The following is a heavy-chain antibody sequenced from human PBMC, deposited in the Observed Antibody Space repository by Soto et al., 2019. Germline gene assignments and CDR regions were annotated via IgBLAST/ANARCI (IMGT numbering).Heavy chain of an antibody. CDR2: SIPILGRA. V-gene: IGHV1-69*02. CDR1: GGPFSSYH. Sequence: QVQLVQSGAEVKKPGSSVKLSCKASGGPFSSYHISWVRQAPGQGLEWVGRSIPILGRATNAPHFQGRATITADTSTHTSYLGLTSPTSEDTAVHYCAKLGGTPRPTWFDPWGHGTLVTVSS. CDR3: AKLGGTPRPTWFDP. J-gene: IGHJ5*02. D-gene: IGHD1-7*01.